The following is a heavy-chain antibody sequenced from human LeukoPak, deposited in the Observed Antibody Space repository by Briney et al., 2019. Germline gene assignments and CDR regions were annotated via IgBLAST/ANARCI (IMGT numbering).Heavy chain of an antibody. CDR2: ISAYSGNT. CDR1: GYTFTNYG. J-gene: IGHJ4*02. V-gene: IGHV1-18*01. CDR3: ARVITGTTSLLSY. D-gene: IGHD1-20*01. Sequence: ASVKVSCKASGYTFTNYGINWMRQAPGQGLEWMGWISAYSGNTNYAQNLQGRVTMTTDTSTSTTYMELRSLRSDDTAVYYCARVITGTTSLLSYWGQGTLVTVSS.